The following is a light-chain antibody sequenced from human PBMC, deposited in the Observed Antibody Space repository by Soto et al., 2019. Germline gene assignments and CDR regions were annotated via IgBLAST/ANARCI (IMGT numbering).Light chain of an antibody. V-gene: IGKV3-15*01. Sequence: EIVMTPSQVTLSVSPGERATLSCRASQSVSSNLAWYQQTPGQAPRLLIYGASTRATGIPARFSGSGSGTEFTLTISSLQSEDFAVYYCQQYHDWPPRITFGQGTRLEIK. CDR1: QSVSSN. CDR3: QQYHDWPPRIT. CDR2: GAS. J-gene: IGKJ5*01.